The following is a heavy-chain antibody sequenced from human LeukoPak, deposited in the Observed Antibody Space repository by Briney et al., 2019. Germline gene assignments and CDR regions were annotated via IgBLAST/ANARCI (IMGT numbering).Heavy chain of an antibody. CDR3: ARRVVVPAAMVDY. CDR1: GGSISSSSYY. Sequence: PSETLYLTCTVSGGSISSSSYYWGWIRQPPGKGLEWIGSIYYSGSTYYNPSLKSRVTISVDTSKNQFSLKLSSVTAADTAVYYCARRVVVPAAMVDYWGQGTLVTVSS. D-gene: IGHD2-2*01. J-gene: IGHJ4*02. V-gene: IGHV4-39*01. CDR2: IYYSGST.